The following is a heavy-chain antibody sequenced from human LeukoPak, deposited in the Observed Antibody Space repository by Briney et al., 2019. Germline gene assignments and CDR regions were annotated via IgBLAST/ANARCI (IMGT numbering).Heavy chain of an antibody. V-gene: IGHV4-59*01. CDR1: GGSISSCY. CDR2: IYYSGST. J-gene: IGHJ5*02. Sequence: SETLSLTCTVSGGSISSCYWSWIRQPPGKGLEWIGYIYYSGSTNYNPSLKSRVTISVDTSKNQFSLKLSSVTAADTAVYYCARAATYYYDSSGYSTFDPWGQGTLVTVSS. CDR3: ARAATYYYDSSGYSTFDP. D-gene: IGHD3-22*01.